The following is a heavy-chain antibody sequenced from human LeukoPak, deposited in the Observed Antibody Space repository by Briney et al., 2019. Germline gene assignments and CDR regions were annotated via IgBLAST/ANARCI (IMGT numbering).Heavy chain of an antibody. V-gene: IGHV1-2*02. D-gene: IGHD2/OR15-2a*01. J-gene: IGHJ5*02. CDR1: GYTFTGYY. CDR2: INPNSGGT. Sequence: ASVRVSCKASGYTFTGYYMHWVRQAPGQGLECMGWINPNSGGTNYAQKFQGRVTMTRDTSTSTAYMELSRLRSDDTAVYYCARDNKNWFDPWGQGTLVTVSS. CDR3: ARDNKNWFDP.